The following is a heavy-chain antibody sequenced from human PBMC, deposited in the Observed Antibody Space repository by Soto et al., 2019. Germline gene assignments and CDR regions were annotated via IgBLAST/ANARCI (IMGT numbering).Heavy chain of an antibody. J-gene: IGHJ6*02. V-gene: IGHV1-69*13. D-gene: IGHD4-17*01. CDR2: IIPIFGTA. CDR3: AREVRLRRSYYYGMDV. Sequence: SVKVSCKASGYTFTGYYIHWVRQAPGQGLEWMGGIIPIFGTANYAQKFQGRVTITADESTSTAYMELSSLRSEDTAVYYCAREVRLRRSYYYGMDVRGQGTTVXV. CDR1: GYTFTGYY.